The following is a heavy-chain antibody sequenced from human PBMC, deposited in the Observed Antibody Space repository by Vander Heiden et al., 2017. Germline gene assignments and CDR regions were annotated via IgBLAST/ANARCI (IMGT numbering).Heavy chain of an antibody. CDR2: ISGSADDI. CDR1: GFTFSDYS. Sequence: EVQLMESGGGLVQPGGSLRLSCAASGFTFSDYSINGVRQAPGKGLEWVSHISGSADDIHYADSVKGRFTISRDNARNSLYLQMNSLRDEDTAVYYCASLMVRGVMRGVAFDIWGQGTMVTVSS. D-gene: IGHD3-10*01. V-gene: IGHV3-48*02. J-gene: IGHJ3*02. CDR3: ASLMVRGVMRGVAFDI.